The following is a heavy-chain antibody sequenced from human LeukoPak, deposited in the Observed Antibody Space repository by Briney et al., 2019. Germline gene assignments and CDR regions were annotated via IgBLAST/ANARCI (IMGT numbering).Heavy chain of an antibody. D-gene: IGHD2-2*01. CDR3: ARHSTVVVPASSPLYYMDV. Sequence: GESLKISCKGSGYSFTSYWIDWVRQMPGKGLEWMGIIYPGDSDTRYSPSFQGQVTISADKSISTAYLQWSSLKASDTAMYYCARHSTVVVPASSPLYYMDVWGKGTTVTVSS. J-gene: IGHJ6*03. V-gene: IGHV5-51*01. CDR2: IYPGDSDT. CDR1: GYSFTSYW.